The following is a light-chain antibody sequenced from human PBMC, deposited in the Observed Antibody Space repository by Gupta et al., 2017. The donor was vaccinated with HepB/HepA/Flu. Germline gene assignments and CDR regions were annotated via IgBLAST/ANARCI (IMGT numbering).Light chain of an antibody. CDR3: SSYTAITRSVI. CDR2: DVS. CDR1: SSDVGGYNY. Sequence: QSALTQPASVSGSPVRSITISCVGPSSDVGGYNYVSWYQQLPGKAPKLIIYDVSSRPSGVSNRFSGSKSANTASLGISGLQAEDEADYYCSSYTAITRSVIFGGGTELTVL. V-gene: IGLV2-14*03. J-gene: IGLJ2*01.